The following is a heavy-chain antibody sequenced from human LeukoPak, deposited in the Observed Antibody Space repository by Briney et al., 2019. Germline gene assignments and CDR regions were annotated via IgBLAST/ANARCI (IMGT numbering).Heavy chain of an antibody. V-gene: IGHV1-18*01. CDR2: INTYNGNT. J-gene: IGHJ6*02. D-gene: IGHD3-10*01. Sequence: GASVKVSCKASGYTFTSYGITWVRQAPGQGLQWMGWINTYNGNTNYAQNLQGRVTVTADTSTSTAYMELRSLRSDDTAVYYCARQKVGPHGMDVWGQGTTVTVSS. CDR3: ARQKVGPHGMDV. CDR1: GYTFTSYG.